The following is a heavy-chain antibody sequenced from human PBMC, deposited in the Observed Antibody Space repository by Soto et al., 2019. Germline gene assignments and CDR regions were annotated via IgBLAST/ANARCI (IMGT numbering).Heavy chain of an antibody. Sequence: QVRLQESDPGLVKPSETLSLTCTVSGGSITSITNHYCSWIRQPPGKGLEWIGYISYSGHTSYNPSLKSRVILSVDTSKNQVSLNLASVTAADTAVYYCATQGFGTLHGLVDVWGQGTTVTVSS. CDR1: GGSITSITNHY. V-gene: IGHV4-59*08. D-gene: IGHD1-7*01. CDR3: ATQGFGTLHGLVDV. J-gene: IGHJ6*02. CDR2: ISYSGHT.